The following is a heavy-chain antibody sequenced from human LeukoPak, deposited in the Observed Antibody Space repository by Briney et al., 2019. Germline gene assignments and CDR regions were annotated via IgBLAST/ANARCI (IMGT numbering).Heavy chain of an antibody. V-gene: IGHV3-15*01. D-gene: IGHD2-2*01. J-gene: IGHJ1*01. CDR1: GFTFSTYW. CDR3: TTEAYNSGDIVVVPALEHVQH. Sequence: GGSLRLSCAASGFTFSTYWMSWVRQAPGKGLEWVGRIKSKTDGGTIEYAAPVKGRFTILRDDSKNTLYLEMNSLKTDDTAVYYCTTEAYNSGDIVVVPALEHVQHWGQGTLVTVSS. CDR2: IKSKTDGGTI.